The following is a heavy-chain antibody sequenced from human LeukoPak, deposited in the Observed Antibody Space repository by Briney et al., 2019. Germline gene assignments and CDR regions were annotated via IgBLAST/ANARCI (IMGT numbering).Heavy chain of an antibody. CDR1: GFTFSSYG. D-gene: IGHD2-15*01. V-gene: IGHV3-33*01. CDR2: IWYDGSNK. CDR3: AREEGYKCSGGSCHRQGLVDY. J-gene: IGHJ4*02. Sequence: GRSLRLSCAASGFTFSSYGMHWVRQAPGKGLEGVAVIWYDGSNKYYADSVKGRFTISRDNSKNTLYLQMNSLRAEDTAVYYCAREEGYKCSGGSCHRQGLVDYWGQGTLVTVSS.